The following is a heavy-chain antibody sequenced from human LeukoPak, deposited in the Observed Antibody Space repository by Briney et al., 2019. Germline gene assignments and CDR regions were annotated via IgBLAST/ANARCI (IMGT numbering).Heavy chain of an antibody. CDR1: GGSFSGYY. CDR3: ARGHRRLRFLEWRLDY. D-gene: IGHD3-3*01. V-gene: IGHV4-34*01. CDR2: INHSGST. J-gene: IGHJ4*02. Sequence: SETLSLTCAVYGGSFSGYYWSWIRQPPGKGLEWIGEINHSGSTNYNPSLKSRVTISVDTSKNQFSLKLSPVTAADTAVYYCARGHRRLRFLEWRLDYWGQGTLVTVSS.